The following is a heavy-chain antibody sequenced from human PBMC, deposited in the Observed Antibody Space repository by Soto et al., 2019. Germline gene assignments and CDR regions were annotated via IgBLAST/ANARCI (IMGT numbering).Heavy chain of an antibody. D-gene: IGHD4-17*01. V-gene: IGHV3-23*01. CDR3: AKDYGDYANYFDY. Sequence: EVQLLESGGGLVQPGGSLRLSCAASGFTFSSYAMSWVRQAPGKGLEWVSAISGSGGSTYYADSVKGRFTISRDNSKNTLYLQMNSLRDEDPAVYYCAKDYGDYANYFDYWGQGTLVTVSS. CDR1: GFTFSSYA. J-gene: IGHJ4*02. CDR2: ISGSGGST.